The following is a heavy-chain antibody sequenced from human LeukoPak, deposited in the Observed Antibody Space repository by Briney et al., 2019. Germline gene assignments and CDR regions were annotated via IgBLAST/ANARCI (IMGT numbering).Heavy chain of an antibody. CDR1: GFTFSSYG. CDR2: FSTSSGTI. J-gene: IGHJ3*02. D-gene: IGHD2-2*01. CDR3: ARDSMYAFDI. V-gene: IGHV3-48*01. Sequence: GGSLRLSCAASGFTFSSYGLSWVRQAPGKGLEWISYFSTSSGTISYADSVKGRFTISRDNAKNSLYLQMNSLRAEDTAVYYCARDSMYAFDIWGQGTMVTVSS.